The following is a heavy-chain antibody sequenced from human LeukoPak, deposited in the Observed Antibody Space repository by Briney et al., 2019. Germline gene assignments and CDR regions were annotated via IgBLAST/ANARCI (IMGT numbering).Heavy chain of an antibody. CDR2: IYYSGST. CDR1: GGFISSYY. Sequence: PSETLSLTCTVSGGFISSYYWSWIRQPPGKGLEWIGYIYYSGSTNYNPSLKSRVTISVDTSKNQFSLKLSSVTAADTAVYYCARCIRITPNDAFDIWGQGTMVTVSS. D-gene: IGHD3-10*01. V-gene: IGHV4-59*01. CDR3: ARCIRITPNDAFDI. J-gene: IGHJ3*02.